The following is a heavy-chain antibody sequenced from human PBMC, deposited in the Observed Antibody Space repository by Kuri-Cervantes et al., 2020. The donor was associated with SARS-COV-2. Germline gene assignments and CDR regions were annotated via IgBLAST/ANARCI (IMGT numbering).Heavy chain of an antibody. CDR2: IGTGGGT. CDR3: ARGAGISGWFD. CDR1: GFTFSSYA. V-gene: IGHV3/OR16-10*01. J-gene: IGHJ4*02. D-gene: IGHD6-19*01. Sequence: GGSLRLSCAGSGFTFSSYAMHWVRQAPGKGLEWVSAIGTGGGTYYADSVKGRFTISRDNSKNTLYLQMNSLRAEDTAVYYCARGAGISGWFDWGQGTLVTVSS.